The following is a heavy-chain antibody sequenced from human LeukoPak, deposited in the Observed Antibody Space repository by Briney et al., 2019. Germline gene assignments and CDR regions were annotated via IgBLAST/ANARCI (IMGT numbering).Heavy chain of an antibody. J-gene: IGHJ6*02. V-gene: IGHV4-59*01. Sequence: SETLSLTCTVSGGSISSYYWSWIRQPPGKGREWMGYIYYSGSTNYNPSLKSRVTISVDTSKNQFSLKLSSVTAADTAVYYCARDCYYDSSGSYYGMDVWGQGTTVTVSS. D-gene: IGHD3-22*01. CDR3: ARDCYYDSSGSYYGMDV. CDR2: IYYSGST. CDR1: GGSISSYY.